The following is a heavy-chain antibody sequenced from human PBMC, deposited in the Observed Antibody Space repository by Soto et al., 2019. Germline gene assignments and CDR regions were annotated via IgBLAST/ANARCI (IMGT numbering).Heavy chain of an antibody. D-gene: IGHD2-8*01. V-gene: IGHV3-15*01. CDR2: IKSKTDSGTI. J-gene: IGHJ6*02. CDR1: GFTFSRAW. CDR3: TTDTKCGNGVCYPYYYGLDV. Sequence: PGGSLRLSCAASGFTFSRAWMSWVRQAPGQGLEWVGRIKSKTDSGTIDYAAPVKGRFTISRDDSKNTVYLQMNGLKTEDAAVYYCTTDTKCGNGVCYPYYYGLDVGGQGTTDTVSS.